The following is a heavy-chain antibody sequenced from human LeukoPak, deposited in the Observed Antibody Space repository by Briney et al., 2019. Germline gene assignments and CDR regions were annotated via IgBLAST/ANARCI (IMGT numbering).Heavy chain of an antibody. Sequence: PGGSLRLSCAASGFTFSSYGMHWVRQAPGTGLEWVAVIWYDGSNKYYADSVKGRFTISRDNSKNTLYLQMNSLRAEDTAVYYCARDGVAGKFDYWGQGTLVTVSS. CDR2: IWYDGSNK. CDR1: GFTFSSYG. CDR3: ARDGVAGKFDY. V-gene: IGHV3-33*01. J-gene: IGHJ4*02. D-gene: IGHD6-19*01.